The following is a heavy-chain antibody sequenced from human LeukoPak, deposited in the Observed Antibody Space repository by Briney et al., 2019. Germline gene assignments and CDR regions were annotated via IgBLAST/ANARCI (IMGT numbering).Heavy chain of an antibody. Sequence: GGSLRLSCTVSGFTVSSNSMSWVRQAPGKGLEWVSAISGSGGSTYYADSVKGRFTISRDNSKNTLYLQMNSLRAEDTAVYYCAKSTFGPDSGNFDYWGQGTLVTVSS. CDR3: AKSTFGPDSGNFDY. CDR1: GFTVSSNS. CDR2: ISGSGGST. D-gene: IGHD1-14*01. J-gene: IGHJ4*02. V-gene: IGHV3-23*01.